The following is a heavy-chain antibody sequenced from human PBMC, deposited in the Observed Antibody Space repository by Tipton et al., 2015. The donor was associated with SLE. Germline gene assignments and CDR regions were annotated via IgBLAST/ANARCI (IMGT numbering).Heavy chain of an antibody. CDR1: GGSFSSYY. J-gene: IGHJ5*02. V-gene: IGHV4-59*01. CDR3: ARERVDFGDYGVYEDNWFDP. Sequence: TLSLTCAVYGGSFSSYYWSWIRQPPGKGLEWIGYIYYSGSTNYNPSLKSRVTISVDTSKNQFSLKLSSVTAADTAVYYCARERVDFGDYGVYEDNWFDPWGQGTLVTVSS. CDR2: IYYSGST. D-gene: IGHD4-17*01.